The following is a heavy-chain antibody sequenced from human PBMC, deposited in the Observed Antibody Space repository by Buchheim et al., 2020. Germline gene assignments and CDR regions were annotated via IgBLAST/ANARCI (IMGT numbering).Heavy chain of an antibody. D-gene: IGHD2-15*01. V-gene: IGHV3-21*01. J-gene: IGHJ4*02. CDR2: ISSSSSHI. CDR3: APYCSGGSCYSLDY. CDR1: GFSFSSYS. Sequence: EVQLVESGGGLVKPGGSLRLSCAASGFSFSSYSMNWVRQAPGKGLEWVSSISSSSSHIFYADSVKGRFTISRDNAKGSLYLQMNCLRAEDTAVYYCAPYCSGGSCYSLDYWGQGTL.